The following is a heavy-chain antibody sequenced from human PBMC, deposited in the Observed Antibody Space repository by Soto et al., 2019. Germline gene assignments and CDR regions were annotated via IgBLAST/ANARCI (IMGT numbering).Heavy chain of an antibody. CDR2: ISPDGSTT. CDR1: GFTFSSSW. D-gene: IGHD3-10*01. V-gene: IGHV3-74*01. Sequence: EVQLVESGGDLVQPGGSLRLSCAASGFTFSSSWMYWVRRAPGKGLVSVSRISPDGSTTTYADSVKGRFTISRDNAKNTLYLQMNSLRAEDTAVYYCAGGYSGSPRWGQGTLVTVSS. J-gene: IGHJ4*02. CDR3: AGGYSGSPR.